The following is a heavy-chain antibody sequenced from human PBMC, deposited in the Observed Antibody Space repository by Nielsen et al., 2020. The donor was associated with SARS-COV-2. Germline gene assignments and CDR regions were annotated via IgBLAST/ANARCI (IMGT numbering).Heavy chain of an antibody. V-gene: IGHV5-51*01. CDR1: GYSFTSYW. D-gene: IGHD3-3*01. CDR2: IYPGDSDT. J-gene: IGHJ4*02. Sequence: GESLKISCKGSGYSFTSYWTGWVRQMPGKGLEWMGIIYPGDSDTRDSPSFQGQVTISADKSIITAYLQWSSLKASDTAMYYCARHMVELRFLSPADYWGQGTLVTVSS. CDR3: ARHMVELRFLSPADY.